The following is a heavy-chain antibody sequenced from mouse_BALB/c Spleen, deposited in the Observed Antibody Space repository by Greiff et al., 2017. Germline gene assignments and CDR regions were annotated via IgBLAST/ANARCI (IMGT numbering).Heavy chain of an antibody. CDR3: ARGASYGNYIWFAY. CDR1: GYSFTSYW. V-gene: IGHV1S126*01. J-gene: IGHJ3*01. CDR2: IDPSDSET. D-gene: IGHD2-10*01. Sequence: QVQLKESGPQLVRPGASVKISCKASGYSFTSYWMHWVKQRPGQGLEWIGMIDPSDSETRLNQKFKDKATLTVDKSSSTAYMQLSSPTSEDSAVYYCARGASYGNYIWFAYWGQGTLVTVSA.